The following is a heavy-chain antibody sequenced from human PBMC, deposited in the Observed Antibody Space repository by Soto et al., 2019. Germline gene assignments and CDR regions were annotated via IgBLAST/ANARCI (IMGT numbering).Heavy chain of an antibody. Sequence: QVQLVQSGAAVKKPGSSVKVSCKASGGTFSSYAISWVRQAPGQGLEWMGGIIPIFGTANYAQKFQGRVTITADESTSTAYMELSSLRSEDTAVYYCARQIYSYGYLGSWFDPWGQGTLVTVSS. D-gene: IGHD5-18*01. CDR2: IIPIFGTA. CDR1: GGTFSSYA. V-gene: IGHV1-69*01. J-gene: IGHJ5*02. CDR3: ARQIYSYGYLGSWFDP.